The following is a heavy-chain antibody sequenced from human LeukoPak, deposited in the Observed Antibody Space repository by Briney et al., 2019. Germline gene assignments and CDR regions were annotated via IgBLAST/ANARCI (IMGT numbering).Heavy chain of an antibody. Sequence: SETLSLTCTVSAGSISSSSYYWGWIRQPPGKGLEWIGSLYYSGSTYYNPSLKSRVTISVDTSKNQFSLKLSSVTAADTAVYYCAGEATQQLAANWFDPWGQGTLVTVSS. V-gene: IGHV4-39*07. CDR3: AGEATQQLAANWFDP. D-gene: IGHD6-13*01. J-gene: IGHJ5*02. CDR1: AGSISSSSYY. CDR2: LYYSGST.